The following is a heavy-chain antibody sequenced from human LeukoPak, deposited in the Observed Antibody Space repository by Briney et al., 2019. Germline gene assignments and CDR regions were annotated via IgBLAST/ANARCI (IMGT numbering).Heavy chain of an antibody. CDR2: IYYSGST. Sequence: SETLSLTCTVSGGSISSSSYYWGWIRQPPGKGLEWIGSIYYSGSTYYNPSLKSRVTISVDTSKNQFSLKLSSVTAADTAVYYCARHFTTGTTRLNWFDPWGQEPWSPSPQ. CDR3: ARHFTTGTTRLNWFDP. V-gene: IGHV4-39*01. D-gene: IGHD1-1*01. J-gene: IGHJ5*02. CDR1: GGSISSSSYY.